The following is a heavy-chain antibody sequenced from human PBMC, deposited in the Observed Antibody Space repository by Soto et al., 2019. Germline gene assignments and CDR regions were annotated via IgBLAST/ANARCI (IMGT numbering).Heavy chain of an antibody. CDR1: GFTFSSYG. J-gene: IGHJ4*02. D-gene: IGHD6-19*01. CDR2: IWYDGSNK. V-gene: IGHV3-33*01. Sequence: QVQLVESGGGVVQPGRSLRLSCAASGFTFSSYGMHWVRQAPGKGLEWVAVIWYDGSNKYYADSVKGRFTISRDNSKNTLNLKMNSLRAEDTAVYYCARDQNSSGWYFGFDYWGQGTLVTVSS. CDR3: ARDQNSSGWYFGFDY.